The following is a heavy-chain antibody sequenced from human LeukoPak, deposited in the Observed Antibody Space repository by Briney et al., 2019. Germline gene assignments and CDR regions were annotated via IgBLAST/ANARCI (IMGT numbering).Heavy chain of an antibody. CDR3: AKPYPTLTTSAVLDN. Sequence: GGSLRLSCAASGFTFSSYAMSWVRQAPGKGLEWVSGISGSGGRTYYADSVKGRFSISRDNSKNTVYLQINTLRTDDAAIYYCAKPYPTLTTSAVLDNWGQGTLVTVSS. CDR2: ISGSGGRT. D-gene: IGHD1-1*01. CDR1: GFTFSSYA. V-gene: IGHV3-23*01. J-gene: IGHJ4*02.